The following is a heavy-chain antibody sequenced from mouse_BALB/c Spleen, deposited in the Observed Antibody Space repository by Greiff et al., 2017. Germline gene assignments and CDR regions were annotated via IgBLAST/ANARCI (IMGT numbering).Heavy chain of an antibody. J-gene: IGHJ2*01. CDR2: IWGDGST. Sequence: QVQLKESGPGLVAPSQSLSITCTVSGFSLTNSGVHWVRQSPGKGLEWLGVIWGDGSTNYNSAFKSRLSISKDNSKSQVFLKMNSLQTDDTARYYCAKEENSLYYFDYWGQGTTLTVSS. D-gene: IGHD1-2*01. V-gene: IGHV2-6-6*01. CDR1: GFSLTNSG. CDR3: AKEENSLYYFDY.